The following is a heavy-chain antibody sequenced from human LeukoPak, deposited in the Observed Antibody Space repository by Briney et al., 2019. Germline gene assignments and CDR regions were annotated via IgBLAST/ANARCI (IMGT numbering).Heavy chain of an antibody. J-gene: IGHJ4*02. CDR2: LSGSGGTT. V-gene: IGHV3-23*01. D-gene: IGHD5-12*01. CDR3: AKDLWGYDYYDY. Sequence: GGSLRLSCAASGFTFSDYTISWVRQAPGKGLEWVSGLSGSGGTTYYADSVKGRFTISRDNSKNTLYLQMNSLRAEDTAVYYCAKDLWGYDYYDYWGQGTLVTVSS. CDR1: GFTFSDYT.